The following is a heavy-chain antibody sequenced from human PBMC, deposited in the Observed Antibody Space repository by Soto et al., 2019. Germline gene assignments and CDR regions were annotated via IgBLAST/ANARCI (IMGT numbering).Heavy chain of an antibody. Sequence: QVQLVESGGGVVQPGWSLRLSCAASGFTFSSYAMHWVRQAPGKGLEWVAVISYDGSNKYYADSVKGRFTNSRDNYKNTLYLQMNSLRAEGTAVYYCAKDGDYGGSRMDSHFDLWGRGTLVTVSP. V-gene: IGHV3-30*18. CDR1: GFTFSSYA. CDR2: ISYDGSNK. CDR3: AKDGDYGGSRMDSHFDL. J-gene: IGHJ2*01. D-gene: IGHD4-17*01.